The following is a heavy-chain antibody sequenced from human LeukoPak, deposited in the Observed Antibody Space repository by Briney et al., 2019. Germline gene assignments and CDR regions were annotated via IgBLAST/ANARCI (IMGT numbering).Heavy chain of an antibody. D-gene: IGHD2-21*02. CDR2: ISSNGGST. Sequence: PGGSLRLSCSASGFTFSSYAMHWVRQAPGKGLEYVSAISSNGGSTYYADSVKGRFTISRDNSKNTLYLQMNSLRAEDTAVYYCARDRVVVTAIRYYYYGMDVWGQGTTVTVSS. CDR1: GFTFSSYA. V-gene: IGHV3-64*04. CDR3: ARDRVVVTAIRYYYYGMDV. J-gene: IGHJ6*02.